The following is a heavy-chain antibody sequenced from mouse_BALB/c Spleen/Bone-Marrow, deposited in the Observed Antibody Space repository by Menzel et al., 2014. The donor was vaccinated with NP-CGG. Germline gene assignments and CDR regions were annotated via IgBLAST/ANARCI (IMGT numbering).Heavy chain of an antibody. V-gene: IGHV1-82*01. CDR3: ARSDGYRALDY. CDR1: GYAFSNSW. J-gene: IGHJ4*01. CDR2: IYPGDGDT. D-gene: IGHD2-3*01. Sequence: VQLQQSGPELVKPGASVRISCKASGYAFSNSWMNWVKQRPGQGLEWIRRIYPGDGDTYYNGKFKGKATLTADKSSSTAYMQLSSLTSVDSAVYFCARSDGYRALDYWGQGTSVTVSS.